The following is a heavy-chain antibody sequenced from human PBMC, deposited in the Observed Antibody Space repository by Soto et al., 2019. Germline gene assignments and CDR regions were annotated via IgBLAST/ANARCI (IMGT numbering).Heavy chain of an antibody. Sequence: SETLSLTCTVSGGSVSSGSYYWSWIRQPPGKGLEWIGYIYYSGSTNYNPSLKSRVTISVDTSKNQFSLKLSSVTAADTAVYYCARDTHRHPYDSSGLDYWGQGTLVTVSS. D-gene: IGHD3-22*01. CDR2: IYYSGST. V-gene: IGHV4-61*01. CDR3: ARDTHRHPYDSSGLDY. CDR1: GGSVSSGSYY. J-gene: IGHJ4*02.